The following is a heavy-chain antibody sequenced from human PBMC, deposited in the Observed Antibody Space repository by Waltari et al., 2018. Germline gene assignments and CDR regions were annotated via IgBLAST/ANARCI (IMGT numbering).Heavy chain of an antibody. D-gene: IGHD2-2*01. CDR3: VKRKYQLRAFDI. V-gene: IGHV4-34*01. Sequence: QVQLQQWGAGLLKPSETLSLTCAVYGGSFSGYYWSWIRQPPGKGREWIGENNHSGSTNHHPSRKRRVPISVDTSKNPLSLKLGSVTAADTAVYYWVKRKYQLRAFDIWGQGTMVTVSS. J-gene: IGHJ3*02. CDR2: NNHSGST. CDR1: GGSFSGYY.